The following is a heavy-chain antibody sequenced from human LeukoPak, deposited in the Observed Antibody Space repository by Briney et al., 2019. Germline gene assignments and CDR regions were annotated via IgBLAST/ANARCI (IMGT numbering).Heavy chain of an antibody. Sequence: GGSLRLSCAASGFTFSSYSMNWVRQAPGKGLEWVSSISSSSSYIYYADSVKGRFTISRDNAKNSLYLQMNSLRAEDTAVYYCAREVLSRGPYDILTGYLIPEYYFDYWGQGTLVTVSS. D-gene: IGHD3-9*01. J-gene: IGHJ4*02. CDR1: GFTFSSYS. CDR3: AREVLSRGPYDILTGYLIPEYYFDY. CDR2: ISSSSSYI. V-gene: IGHV3-21*01.